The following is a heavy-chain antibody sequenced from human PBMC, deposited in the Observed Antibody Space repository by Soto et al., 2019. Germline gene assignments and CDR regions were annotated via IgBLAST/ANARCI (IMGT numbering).Heavy chain of an antibody. J-gene: IGHJ4*02. CDR2: VFSSVSA. CDR3: TRDGMTTGDT. D-gene: IGHD2-21*02. CDR1: GVSVSSYT. V-gene: IGHV4-4*07. Sequence: LSLTCLVSGVSVSSYTWSWVRQHANKRLEWIGRVFSSVSATYSPSLKSRVRISMDTPENRISLKLDSVTAADAGVYYCTRDGMTTGDTWGPGTLVTVSS.